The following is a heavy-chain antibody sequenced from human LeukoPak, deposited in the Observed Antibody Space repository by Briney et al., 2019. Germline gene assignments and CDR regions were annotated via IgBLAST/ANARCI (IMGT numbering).Heavy chain of an antibody. CDR2: ISSSGTVI. J-gene: IGHJ4*02. CDR1: GFTFSEYY. Sequence: PGGSLRLSCRASGFTFSEYYMSWIRQAPGKEPEWLSYISSSGTVIYTADSVEGRFTVSRDNARNSLFLHMNSLRVEDTAIYYCATDETGDPLSYYFNYWGPGTLVTVSS. CDR3: ATDETGDPLSYYFNY. D-gene: IGHD7-27*01. V-gene: IGHV3-11*04.